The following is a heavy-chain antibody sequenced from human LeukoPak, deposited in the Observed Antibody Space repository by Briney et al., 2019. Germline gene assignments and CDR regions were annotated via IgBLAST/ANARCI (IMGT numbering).Heavy chain of an antibody. CDR3: ARGDYYDSSGYRDY. CDR2: ISAYNGNT. Sequence: ASVKVSGKASGYTVTSSGISWVRLAPGQGLEWMGWISAYNGNTNYAQKLQGRVTMTTDTSTSTAYMELRSLRSDDTAVYYCARGDYYDSSGYRDYWGQGTLVTVSS. V-gene: IGHV1-18*01. J-gene: IGHJ4*02. CDR1: GYTVTSSG. D-gene: IGHD3-22*01.